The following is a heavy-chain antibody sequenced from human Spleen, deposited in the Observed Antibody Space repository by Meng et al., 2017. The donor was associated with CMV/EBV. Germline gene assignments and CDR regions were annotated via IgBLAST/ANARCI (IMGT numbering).Heavy chain of an antibody. Sequence: GESLKISCTGSGFTFGDYGISWVRQAPGKGLEWVGLIRTKDYGETTEYAASVKGRFTISRDDSKNIAYPQMNSLKSEDTAVYFCTREHLPVFAVGLPGDYWGQGTLVTVSS. CDR3: TREHLPVFAVGLPGDY. J-gene: IGHJ4*02. CDR2: IRTKDYGETT. CDR1: GFTFGDYG. V-gene: IGHV3-49*04. D-gene: IGHD3-3*01.